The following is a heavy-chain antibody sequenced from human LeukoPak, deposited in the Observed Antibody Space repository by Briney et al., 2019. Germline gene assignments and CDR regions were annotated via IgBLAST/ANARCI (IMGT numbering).Heavy chain of an antibody. CDR3: ARHSQNYYDSSGYFY. J-gene: IGHJ4*02. Sequence: SETLSLTCTVSGGSISSSSYYWGWIRQPPGKGLEWIGSIYYSGSTYYNPSLKSRVTMSVDTSKNQFSLKLSSVTAANTAVYYCARHSQNYYDSSGYFYWGQGTLVTVSS. CDR2: IYYSGST. CDR1: GGSISSSSYY. D-gene: IGHD3-22*01. V-gene: IGHV4-39*01.